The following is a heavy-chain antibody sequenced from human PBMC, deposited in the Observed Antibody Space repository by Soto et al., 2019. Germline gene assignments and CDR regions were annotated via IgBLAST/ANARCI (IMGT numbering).Heavy chain of an antibody. Sequence: SETLSLTCAVSGASITSSKWWSWVRQSPGKGLEWIGEIYHSGSTTYNPSLKSRVTISVDKSENQFSLKLNSVTAADTAVYYCATREGSTTSFYFDYWGQGTLVTVSS. J-gene: IGHJ4*02. V-gene: IGHV4-4*02. CDR3: ATREGSTTSFYFDY. D-gene: IGHD1-1*01. CDR2: IYHSGST. CDR1: GASITSSKW.